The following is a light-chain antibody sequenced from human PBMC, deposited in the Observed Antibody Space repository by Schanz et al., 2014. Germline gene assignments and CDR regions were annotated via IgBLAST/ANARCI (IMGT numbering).Light chain of an antibody. V-gene: IGLV2-8*01. CDR3: SSYAGSNNWV. Sequence: QSALTQPPSASGSPGQSVTISCTGTSSDVGGYNYVSWDHQHPGKAPKLMIYEVSERPSGVPDRFSGSKSGNTASLTVSGLQAEDEADYYCSSYAGSNNWVFGGGTKLTVL. CDR2: EVS. CDR1: SSDVGGYNY. J-gene: IGLJ3*02.